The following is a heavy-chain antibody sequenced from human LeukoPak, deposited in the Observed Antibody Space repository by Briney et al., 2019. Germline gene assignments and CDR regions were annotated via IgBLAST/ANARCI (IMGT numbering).Heavy chain of an antibody. V-gene: IGHV1-69*13. CDR1: GGTFSSYA. CDR3: SRGGRSSDIWIRHTDS. CDR2: IIPIFGTA. D-gene: IGHD3-16*01. J-gene: IGHJ4*02. Sequence: ASVKVSCKASGGTFSSYAISWVRQAPGQGLEWMGGIIPIFGTANYAQKFQGRVTITADESTSTAYMELSSLRSEDTAVYYCSRGGRSSDIWIRHTDSWGQGTLVTVSS.